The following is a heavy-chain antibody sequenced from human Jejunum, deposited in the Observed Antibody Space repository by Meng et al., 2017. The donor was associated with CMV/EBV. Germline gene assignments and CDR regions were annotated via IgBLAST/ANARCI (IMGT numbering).Heavy chain of an antibody. D-gene: IGHD6-6*01. Sequence: AASGFTFDDYAMHWVRQAPGKGLEWVSGISWNSGSIGYADSVRGRFTISRDNAKNSLYMQMNSLRAEDTALYYCAKESQQLVRDYWGQGTLVTVSS. J-gene: IGHJ4*02. V-gene: IGHV3-9*01. CDR2: ISWNSGSI. CDR1: GFTFDDYA. CDR3: AKESQQLVRDY.